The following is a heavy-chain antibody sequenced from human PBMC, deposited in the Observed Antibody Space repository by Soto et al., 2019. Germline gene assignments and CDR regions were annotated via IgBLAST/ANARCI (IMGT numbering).Heavy chain of an antibody. CDR2: LNPSGGST. CDR3: AGEIDPLLCSSTSCYTSDFQQ. Sequence: ASVKASCKASGYTFTSYYLNWVRQAHGQVLELMGILNPSGGSTSYAQKFQGRVTRTRDTSTSTVYMELSSLRSEDAAVYYCAGEIDPLLCSSTSCYTSDFQQWGQGTRVTVSS. V-gene: IGHV1-46*01. D-gene: IGHD2-2*02. CDR1: GYTFTSYY. J-gene: IGHJ1*01.